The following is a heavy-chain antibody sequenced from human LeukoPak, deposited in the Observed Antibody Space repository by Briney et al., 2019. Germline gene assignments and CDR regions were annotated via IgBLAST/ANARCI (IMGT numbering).Heavy chain of an antibody. V-gene: IGHV4-61*02. CDR2: IYTSGST. J-gene: IGHJ4*02. D-gene: IGHD5-12*01. CDR3: ASGYGSPLFGF. Sequence: SQTLSLTCTVSGGSISSGSFYWSWIRQPAGKGLEWIGRIYTSGSTNYNPSLKSRVTISVDTSKNQFSLKLSSVTAADTAVYYCASGYGSPLFGFWGQGTLVTVSS. CDR1: GGSISSGSFY.